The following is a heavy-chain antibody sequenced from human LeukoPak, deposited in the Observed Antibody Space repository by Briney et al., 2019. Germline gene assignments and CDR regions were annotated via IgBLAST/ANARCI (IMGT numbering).Heavy chain of an antibody. V-gene: IGHV6-1*01. J-gene: IGHJ4*02. CDR2: IYYRSKWYN. CDR1: GNTVSSNSAT. Sequence: SQTLSLTCDISGNTVSSNSATWNWIGQSPSRGLEWLGRIYYRSKWYNDDAVSVKGRITIKPDTYKNRFSLQLDSVTPEDTAIYYCARGTWGAFDYWGQGTLVTVSS. D-gene: IGHD7-27*01. CDR3: ARGTWGAFDY.